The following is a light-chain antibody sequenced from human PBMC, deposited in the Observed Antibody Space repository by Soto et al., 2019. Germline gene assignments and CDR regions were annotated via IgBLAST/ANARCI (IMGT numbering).Light chain of an antibody. J-gene: IGKJ4*01. CDR1: QSVSSSY. Sequence: EIVLTQSPGTLSLSPGDRSTVSWRPSQSVSSSYLAWYQQKPGQAPRLLIYGASSRATGIPDRFSGSGSGTDFTLTISRLEPEDFAVYYCQQYGSSRITFGGGTKVDIK. V-gene: IGKV3-20*01. CDR3: QQYGSSRIT. CDR2: GAS.